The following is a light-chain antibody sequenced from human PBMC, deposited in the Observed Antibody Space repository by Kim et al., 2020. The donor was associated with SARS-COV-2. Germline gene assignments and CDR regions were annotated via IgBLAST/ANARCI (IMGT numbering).Light chain of an antibody. CDR2: KIS. Sequence: QPASSSCGSSQSRVHSEGNTYWSWLLRRPGQPPRLLISKISNRFTGVPDTFSVRGPGTGFTLKISRVEAEDVGVYYCMQATQFSYSFGEGTNLEIK. V-gene: IGKV2-24*01. CDR1: QSRVHSEGNTY. J-gene: IGKJ2*03. CDR3: MQATQFSYS.